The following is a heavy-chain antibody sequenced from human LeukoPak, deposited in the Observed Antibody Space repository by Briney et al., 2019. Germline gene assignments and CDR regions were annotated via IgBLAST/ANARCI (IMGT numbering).Heavy chain of an antibody. D-gene: IGHD3-9*01. J-gene: IGHJ4*02. CDR2: IKSKTDGGTT. Sequence: GGSLRLSCAASGFTFSSYTLHWVRQAPGKGLEWVGRIKSKTDGGTTDYAAPVKGRFTISRDDSRNTLYLQMNSLKTEDTAVYYCTTASPDYDILTGYYTAGVYYFDYWGQGTLVTVSS. CDR1: GFTFSSYT. V-gene: IGHV3-15*01. CDR3: TTASPDYDILTGYYTAGVYYFDY.